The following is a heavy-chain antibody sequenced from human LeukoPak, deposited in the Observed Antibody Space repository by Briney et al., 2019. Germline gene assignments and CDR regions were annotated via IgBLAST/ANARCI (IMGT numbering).Heavy chain of an antibody. J-gene: IGHJ4*02. D-gene: IGHD2-2*01. CDR3: AKSCCSTSSCYHGFDC. Sequence: RGSLRLSCAASGFTFSTYAMSWVRQAPGKGLEWVSGPSGSGGTTYYADSVKGRFTISRDNSKNTLYLQMNSLRAEDTAVYYCAKSCCSTSSCYHGFDCWGQGTLATLSS. V-gene: IGHV3-23*01. CDR1: GFTFSTYA. CDR2: PSGSGGTT.